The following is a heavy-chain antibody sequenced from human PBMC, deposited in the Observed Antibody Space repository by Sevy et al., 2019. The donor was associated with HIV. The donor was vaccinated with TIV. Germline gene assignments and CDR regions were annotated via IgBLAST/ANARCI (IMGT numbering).Heavy chain of an antibody. D-gene: IGHD6-19*01. Sequence: ASVKVSCKASGGTFTTSGISWVRQVPGQGLEWMGGIIPILGTTNYAQRFQYRVTITGDESTKTAYMELSSLRSDETAVYYCARGGGNGWYYFDYWGQATSVTVSS. V-gene: IGHV1-69*13. J-gene: IGHJ4*02. CDR3: ARGGGNGWYYFDY. CDR1: GGTFTTSG. CDR2: IIPILGTT.